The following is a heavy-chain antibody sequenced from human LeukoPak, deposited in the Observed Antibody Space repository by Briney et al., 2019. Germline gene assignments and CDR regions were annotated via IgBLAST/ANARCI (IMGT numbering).Heavy chain of an antibody. J-gene: IGHJ4*02. CDR1: GFTFNSYA. CDR3: AKIDECVWGTYRQPFDY. CDR2: ISGSGGDT. D-gene: IGHD3-16*02. Sequence: GGSLRLSCAASGFTFNSYAMSWVRQAPGKGLEWVSAISGSGGDTYYADSVKGRFTISRDNSKNTLYLRMNSIRVEDAAVYYCAKIDECVWGTYRQPFDYWGQGTLVTVSS. V-gene: IGHV3-23*01.